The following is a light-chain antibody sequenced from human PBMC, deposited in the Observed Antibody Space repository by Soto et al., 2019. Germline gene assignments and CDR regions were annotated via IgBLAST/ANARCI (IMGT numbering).Light chain of an antibody. Sequence: VLTMNTSTLSLSPGERPTLSCRASQSVSSSYLAWYQQKPGXDPXXLIYGASSRATGIPDRFSGSGSGTEFTLTISILEPEDFAVYDCQQYFSSWTFGQGTKVDIK. CDR2: GAS. V-gene: IGKV3-20*01. CDR1: QSVSSSY. J-gene: IGKJ1*01. CDR3: QQYFSSWT.